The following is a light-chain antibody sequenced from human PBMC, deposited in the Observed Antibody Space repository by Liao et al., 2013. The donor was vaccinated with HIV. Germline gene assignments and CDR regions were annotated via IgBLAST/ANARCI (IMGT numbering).Light chain of an antibody. CDR1: KLGNKY. Sequence: SYELTQPPSVSVSPGQTASITCSGDKLGNKYACWYQQRPGQSPVLVIYQDVKRPSGIPERFSGSNSGTTATLAISGAQALDEADYYCQAWDSSTYVVFGGGTKLTVL. CDR3: QAWDSSTYVV. CDR2: QDV. V-gene: IGLV3-1*01. J-gene: IGLJ2*01.